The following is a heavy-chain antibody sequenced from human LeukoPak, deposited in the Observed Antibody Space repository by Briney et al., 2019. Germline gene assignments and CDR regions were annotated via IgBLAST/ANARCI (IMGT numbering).Heavy chain of an antibody. J-gene: IGHJ4*02. CDR3: ARLGWWDS. CDR2: VYYSGST. D-gene: IGHD2-15*01. V-gene: IGHV4-39*01. Sequence: SETLSLTCTVSRDSVSNDKFFWGWSRQPPGEGLEWIGSVYYSGSTYYNPSLNSRVTISVDTSKNQFSLKLSSVTAADTALYYCARLGWWDSWGQGTLVTVSS. CDR1: RDSVSNDKFF.